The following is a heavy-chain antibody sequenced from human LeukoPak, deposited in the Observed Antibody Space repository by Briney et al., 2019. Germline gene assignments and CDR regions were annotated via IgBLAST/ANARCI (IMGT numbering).Heavy chain of an antibody. V-gene: IGHV1-2*02. CDR2: ISPNSGGT. CDR1: GYTFTTYY. CDR3: ATEASSYCFDY. Sequence: ASVTVSCKASGYTFTTYYIYWVRQAPGPGLEWRGWISPNSGGTNYAQNFQGRVTLTRDTSITTAYMELSRLTSADTAVYYCATEASSYCFDYWGQGTLVTVSS. J-gene: IGHJ4*02.